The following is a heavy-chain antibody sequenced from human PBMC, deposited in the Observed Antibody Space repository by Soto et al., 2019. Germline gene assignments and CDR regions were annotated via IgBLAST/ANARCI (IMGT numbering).Heavy chain of an antibody. V-gene: IGHV3-23*01. CDR1: GFTFSSYA. D-gene: IGHD6-19*01. Sequence: EVQLLESGGGLVQPGGSLRLSCAASGFTFSSYAMSWVRQAPGKGLEWVSGISGSGGSTYYADSVNGRFTISRDNCKNTLYQQMNSLRAEDTAVYYCAKDLEVGYSSGWYPSWGQGTLVTVSS. CDR2: ISGSGGST. CDR3: AKDLEVGYSSGWYPS. J-gene: IGHJ4*02.